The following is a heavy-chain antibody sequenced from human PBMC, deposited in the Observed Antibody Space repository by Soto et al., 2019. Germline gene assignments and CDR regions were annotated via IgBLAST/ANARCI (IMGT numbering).Heavy chain of an antibody. CDR1: GGSISSAKYD. CDR2: IYNIGST. Sequence: QVQLQESGPGLVKPSQTLSLTCTVSGGSISSAKYDWSWIRQHPGKGLEWIGYIYNIGSTYYNPSLKSRVTISLDTSKNQFSLKLSSVTAADTAVYYCAREGYDAFAIWGHGTMVTVSS. D-gene: IGHD3-22*01. CDR3: AREGYDAFAI. J-gene: IGHJ3*02. V-gene: IGHV4-31*03.